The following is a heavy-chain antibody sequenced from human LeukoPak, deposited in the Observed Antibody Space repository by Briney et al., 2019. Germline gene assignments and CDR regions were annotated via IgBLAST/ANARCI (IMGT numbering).Heavy chain of an antibody. CDR3: ARRYFDY. CDR2: IKQDGSEE. Sequence: GGSLRLSCVASGFTISSYWMHWVRQAPGKGLEWVANIKQDGSEEYYVDSVKGRFTISRDNAKNSLYLQMNSLRAEDTAVYYCARRYFDYWGQGILVTVSS. J-gene: IGHJ4*02. CDR1: GFTISSYW. V-gene: IGHV3-7*03.